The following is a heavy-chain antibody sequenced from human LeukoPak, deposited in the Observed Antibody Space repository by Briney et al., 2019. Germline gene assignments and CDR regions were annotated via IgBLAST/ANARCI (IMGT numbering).Heavy chain of an antibody. CDR2: IYPGDSDT. CDR3: ATSLARAAAGFDY. V-gene: IGHV5-51*01. D-gene: IGHD6-13*01. CDR1: GYSFTSYW. J-gene: IGHJ4*02. Sequence: GESLKISCKGSGYSFTSYWIGWVRQMPGKGLEWMGIIYPGDSDTRYSPSFQGQVTISADKSISTANLQWSSLKASDTAMYYCATSLARAAAGFDYWGQGTLVTVSS.